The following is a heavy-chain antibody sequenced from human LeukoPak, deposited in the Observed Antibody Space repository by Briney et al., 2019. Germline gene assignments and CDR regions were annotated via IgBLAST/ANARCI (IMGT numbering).Heavy chain of an antibody. J-gene: IGHJ4*02. Sequence: SGTLSLTCTVSGGSISSSSYYWGWIRQPPGKGLEWIGSIYYSGSTYYNPSLKSRVTISVDTSKNQFSLKLSSVTAADTAVYYCARTPRITIFGVVIGHFDYWGQGTLVTVSS. CDR1: GGSISSSSYY. CDR2: IYYSGST. V-gene: IGHV4-39*01. CDR3: ARTPRITIFGVVIGHFDY. D-gene: IGHD3-3*01.